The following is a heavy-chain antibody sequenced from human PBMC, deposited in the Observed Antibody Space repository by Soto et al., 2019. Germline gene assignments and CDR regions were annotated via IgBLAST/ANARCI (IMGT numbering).Heavy chain of an antibody. CDR1: GGTFSSYA. CDR3: ARGAYSSGWPVWTGGMDV. Sequence: GASVKVSCKASGGTFSSYAISWVRQAPGQGLEWMGGIIPIFGTANYAQKFQGRVTITADESTSTAYMELSSLRSEDTAVYYCARGAYSSGWPVWTGGMDVWGQGTTVTVSS. V-gene: IGHV1-69*13. CDR2: IIPIFGTA. D-gene: IGHD6-19*01. J-gene: IGHJ6*02.